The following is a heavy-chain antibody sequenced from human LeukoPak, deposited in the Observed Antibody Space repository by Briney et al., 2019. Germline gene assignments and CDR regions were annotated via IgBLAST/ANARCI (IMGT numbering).Heavy chain of an antibody. CDR2: IKQDGSEK. D-gene: IGHD1-26*01. V-gene: IGHV3-7*01. CDR3: ARDPAADVAWVDY. J-gene: IGHJ4*02. CDR1: GFTFSSYW. Sequence: GGSLRLSCAASGFTFSSYWMSWVRQAPGKGLEWVANIKQDGSEKYYVDSVKGRFTISGDNAKNSLYLQMNSLRAEDTAVYYCARDPAADVAWVDYWGQGTLVTVSS.